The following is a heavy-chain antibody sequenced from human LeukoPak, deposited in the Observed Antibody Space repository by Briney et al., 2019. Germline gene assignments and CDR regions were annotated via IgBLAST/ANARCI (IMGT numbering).Heavy chain of an antibody. Sequence: GRSLRLSCAASGFTFSSYGMHWVRQAPGKGLEWVAVISYDGSNKYYADSVKSRFTISRDNSKNTLYLQMNSLRAEDTAVYYCAKDGRGYCSGGSCANNWFDPWGQGTLVTVSS. J-gene: IGHJ5*02. V-gene: IGHV3-30*18. CDR1: GFTFSSYG. D-gene: IGHD2-15*01. CDR2: ISYDGSNK. CDR3: AKDGRGYCSGGSCANNWFDP.